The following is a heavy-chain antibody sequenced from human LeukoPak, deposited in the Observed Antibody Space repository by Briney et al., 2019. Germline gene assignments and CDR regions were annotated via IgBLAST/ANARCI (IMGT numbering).Heavy chain of an antibody. D-gene: IGHD2-15*01. CDR3: ARAAVSVAYYYYGMDV. V-gene: IGHV1-2*02. Sequence: GASVKVSCKASGYTFTGYYMHWVRQAPGQGLEWMGWTNPNSGGTNYAQKFQGRVTMTRDTSISTAYMELSRLRSDDTAVYYCARAAVSVAYYYYGMDVWGQGTTVIVSS. CDR2: TNPNSGGT. CDR1: GYTFTGYY. J-gene: IGHJ6*02.